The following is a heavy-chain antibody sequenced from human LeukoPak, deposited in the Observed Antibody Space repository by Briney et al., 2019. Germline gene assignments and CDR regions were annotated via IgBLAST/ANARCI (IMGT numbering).Heavy chain of an antibody. Sequence: GGSLRLSCAASGFTFSSYSMNWVRQAPGKGLEWVSYISSSGSTIYYADSVKGRFTISRDNAKNSLYLQMNSLRAEDTAVYYCARDHSAFDIWGQGTMVTVSS. CDR1: GFTFSSYS. J-gene: IGHJ3*02. V-gene: IGHV3-48*04. CDR3: ARDHSAFDI. CDR2: ISSSGSTI.